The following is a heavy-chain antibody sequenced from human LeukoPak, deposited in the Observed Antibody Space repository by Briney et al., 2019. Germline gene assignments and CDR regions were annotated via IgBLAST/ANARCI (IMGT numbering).Heavy chain of an antibody. J-gene: IGHJ6*03. V-gene: IGHV3-7*01. Sequence: GGSLRLSCVASGFSFSRYSMNWVRQAPGKGLEWVANIKQDGSEKNYVDSVKGRFTISRDNAKNSVDLQMNSLRAEDTAVYYCAELGITMIGGVWGKGTTVTISS. D-gene: IGHD3-10*02. CDR3: AELGITMIGGV. CDR1: GFSFSRYS. CDR2: IKQDGSEK.